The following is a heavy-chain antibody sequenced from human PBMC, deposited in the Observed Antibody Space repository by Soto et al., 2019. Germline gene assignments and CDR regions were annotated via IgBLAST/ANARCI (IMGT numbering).Heavy chain of an antibody. V-gene: IGHV3-33*01. CDR3: ARDSRIGVAGTEGWFDP. CDR1: GFTLRNYG. D-gene: IGHD6-19*01. CDR2: IWYDGSDK. Sequence: QVQLVESGGGVVQPGGALRLSCSASGFTLRNYGMHWVRQAPGKGLEWVAVIWYDGSDKYYGDSVKGRFTISRDISKNTMYLQMNSLRAEDTAVYYCARDSRIGVAGTEGWFDPWGQGTLVNVSS. J-gene: IGHJ5*02.